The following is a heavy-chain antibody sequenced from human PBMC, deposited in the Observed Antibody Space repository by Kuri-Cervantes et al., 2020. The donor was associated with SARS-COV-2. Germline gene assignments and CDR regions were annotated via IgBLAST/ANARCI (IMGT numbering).Heavy chain of an antibody. CDR1: GFTFSSYA. D-gene: IGHD3-3*01. Sequence: GGSLRLSCAASGFTFSSYAMHWVRQAPGKGLEWVAVISYDGSNKYYADSVKGRFTISRDNSKNTLYLQMNSLRAEDTAVYYCARAGITIFGVSQRTPLDFDYWGQGTLVTVSS. V-gene: IGHV3-30-3*01. CDR2: ISYDGSNK. CDR3: ARAGITIFGVSQRTPLDFDY. J-gene: IGHJ4*02.